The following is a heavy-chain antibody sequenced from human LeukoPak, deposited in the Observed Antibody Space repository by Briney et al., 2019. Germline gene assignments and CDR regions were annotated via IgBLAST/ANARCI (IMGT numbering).Heavy chain of an antibody. J-gene: IGHJ6*03. D-gene: IGHD6-19*01. Sequence: PGGSLRLSCAASGFTFSRYGMHWVRQAPGKGLEWVANIKQDGSEKYYVDSVKGRFTISRDNAKNSLYLQMNSLRAEDTAVYYCAREYSSGWYSYYYYYMDVWGKGTTVTISS. CDR2: IKQDGSEK. V-gene: IGHV3-7*01. CDR3: AREYSSGWYSYYYYYMDV. CDR1: GFTFSRYG.